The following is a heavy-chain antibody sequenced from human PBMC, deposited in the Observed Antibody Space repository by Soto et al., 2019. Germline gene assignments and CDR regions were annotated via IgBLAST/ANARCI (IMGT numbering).Heavy chain of an antibody. D-gene: IGHD3-10*01. V-gene: IGHV3-74*01. CDR2: INRDGSDT. CDR1: GFTFNDYW. J-gene: IGHJ4*02. Sequence: EVQLVESGGGLVQPGGSLRLSCAASGFTFNDYWMHWVRQVPGKGLVWVSHINRDGSDTWSADSVKARFTISRYNAKSTVYLQLNSLRAEGPALYYCARDEEANPWFAVDYWGRGTRVTVSS. CDR3: ARDEEANPWFAVDY.